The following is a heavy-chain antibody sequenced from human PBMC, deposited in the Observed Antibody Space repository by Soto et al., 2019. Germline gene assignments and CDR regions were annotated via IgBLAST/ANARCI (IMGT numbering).Heavy chain of an antibody. Sequence: GGSLRLSCAASGFTFSSYGMHWVRQAPGKGLEWVAVIWYDGSNKYYADSVKGRFTISRDNSKNTLYLQMNSLRAEDTAVYYCAKDTAPAYYYYGMDVWGQGTTVTVS. CDR3: AKDTAPAYYYYGMDV. J-gene: IGHJ6*02. V-gene: IGHV3-33*06. CDR2: IWYDGSNK. D-gene: IGHD2-2*01. CDR1: GFTFSSYG.